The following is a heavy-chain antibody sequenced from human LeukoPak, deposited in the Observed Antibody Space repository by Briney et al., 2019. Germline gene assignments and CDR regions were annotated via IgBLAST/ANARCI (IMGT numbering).Heavy chain of an antibody. Sequence: PGGSLRLSCAASGFTVSSNYMSWVRQAPGKGLEWVSSISSSSSYIYYADSVKGRFTISRDNAKNSLYLQMNSLRAEDTAVYYCAREEDYYGSGSYYYVGLGDGMDVWGQGTTVTVSS. D-gene: IGHD3-10*01. J-gene: IGHJ6*02. CDR1: GFTVSSNY. CDR3: AREEDYYGSGSYYYVGLGDGMDV. CDR2: ISSSSSYI. V-gene: IGHV3-21*01.